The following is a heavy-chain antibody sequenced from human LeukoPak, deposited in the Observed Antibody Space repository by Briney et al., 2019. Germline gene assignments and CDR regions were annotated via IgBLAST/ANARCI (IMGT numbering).Heavy chain of an antibody. J-gene: IGHJ4*02. D-gene: IGHD3-16*01. CDR1: GFTFSSYA. CDR3: AKRGGYETMAAFDY. CDR2: ITTSATST. Sequence: GGSLRLSCAASGFTFSSYAMSWVRQAPGKGLEWVSSITTSATSTYYADSVKGRSTISRDNSKNTLYLQMNSLRAEDTAVYYCAKRGGYETMAAFDYWGQGTLVAVSS. V-gene: IGHV3-23*01.